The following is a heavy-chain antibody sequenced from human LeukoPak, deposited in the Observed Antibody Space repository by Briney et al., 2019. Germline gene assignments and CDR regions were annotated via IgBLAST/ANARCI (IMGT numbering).Heavy chain of an antibody. J-gene: IGHJ5*02. CDR1: GYTFTSYD. D-gene: IGHD3-16*02. CDR3: ARDNSVGDIAWWFDP. V-gene: IGHV1-46*01. CDR2: INPSGSST. Sequence: GASVKVSCKASGYTFTSYDINWVRQAPGQGLEWMGLINPSGSSTLYAQKFQGRVTMTRDMSTTTDYMELSSLRSEDTAVYCCARDNSVGDIAWWFDPWGQGTLVTVSS.